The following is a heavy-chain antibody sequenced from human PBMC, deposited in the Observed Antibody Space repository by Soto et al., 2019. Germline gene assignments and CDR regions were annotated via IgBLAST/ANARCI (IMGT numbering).Heavy chain of an antibody. CDR3: AREENHSYYYYDMDV. CDR1: GDSVSSNSAA. J-gene: IGHJ6*02. CDR2: TYYRSKWYN. V-gene: IGHV6-1*01. Sequence: SQTLSLTCAISGDSVSSNSAAWNWISQSPSRGLEWLGRTYYRSKWYNEYAVSVKSRITINLDTSKNQFSLQLNSVTPEETAVYYCAREENHSYYYYDMDVWGQGTTVTVSS.